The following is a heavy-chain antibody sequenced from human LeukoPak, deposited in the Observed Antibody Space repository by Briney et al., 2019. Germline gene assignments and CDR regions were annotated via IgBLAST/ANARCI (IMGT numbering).Heavy chain of an antibody. CDR3: ARATYYDFWSGYYRPSGNWFDP. CDR2: MNPNSGNT. V-gene: IGHV1-8*02. Sequence: ASVKVSCKASGYTFTSYYMHWVRQATGQGLEWMGWMNPNSGNTGYAQKFQGRVTMTRNTSISTAYMELSSLRSEDTAVYYCARATYYDFWSGYYRPSGNWFDPWGQGTLVTVSS. CDR1: GYTFTSYY. J-gene: IGHJ5*02. D-gene: IGHD3-3*01.